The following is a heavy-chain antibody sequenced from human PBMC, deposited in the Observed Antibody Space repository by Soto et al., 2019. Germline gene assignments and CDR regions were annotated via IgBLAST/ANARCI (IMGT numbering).Heavy chain of an antibody. D-gene: IGHD2-15*01. CDR2: ISSSSSYI. Sequence: PGGSLRLSCAVSGFTFSTYSMNWVRQAPGKGLEWVSSISSSSSYIYYADSVQGRFTISRDDAKNSLYLQMNSLGAEDTTVYYGARDDVLCDGGRCYGIPLDVWGKGTTVTVSS. CDR1: GFTFSTYS. V-gene: IGHV3-21*01. J-gene: IGHJ6*04. CDR3: ARDDVLCDGGRCYGIPLDV.